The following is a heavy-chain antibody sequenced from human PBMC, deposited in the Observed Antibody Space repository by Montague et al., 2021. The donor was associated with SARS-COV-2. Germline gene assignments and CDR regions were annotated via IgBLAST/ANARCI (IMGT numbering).Heavy chain of an antibody. CDR3: AVNSNYYYYYGMDV. J-gene: IGHJ6*02. Sequence: SETLSLTCTVSLHCVSRGSHWDWIRQPPGTGLALIGRISPSASTYYNPSLKSRVTISVDTSKNQFSLKLSSVTAADTAVYYCAVNSNYYYYYGMDVWGQGTTVTVSS. CDR1: LHCVSRGSH. V-gene: IGHV4-38-2*02. CDR2: ISPSAST. D-gene: IGHD4-11*01.